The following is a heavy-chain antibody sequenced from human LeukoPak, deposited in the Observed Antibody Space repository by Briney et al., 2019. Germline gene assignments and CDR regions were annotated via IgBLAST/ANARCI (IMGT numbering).Heavy chain of an antibody. CDR1: GFTFSSYA. Sequence: GGSLRLSCAASGFTFSSYAMSWVRQAPGKGLEWVATFSGTSDNTYYPGSVKGRFIISRDNSKNTLFLQMNSLRAEDTAVYFCAKRAPYYFDYWGQGTLVTVSS. CDR3: AKRAPYYFDY. J-gene: IGHJ4*02. V-gene: IGHV3-23*01. CDR2: FSGTSDNT.